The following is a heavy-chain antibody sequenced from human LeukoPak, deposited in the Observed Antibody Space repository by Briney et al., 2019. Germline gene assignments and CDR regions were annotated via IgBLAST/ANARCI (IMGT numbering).Heavy chain of an antibody. CDR2: IYHSGST. J-gene: IGHJ3*02. D-gene: IGHD1-26*01. CDR3: AREKDLLRGDAFDI. CDR1: GGSISSGGYS. V-gene: IGHV4-30-2*01. Sequence: PSQTLSLTCAVSGGSISSGGYSWSWIRQPPGKGLEWIGYIYHSGSTYYNPSLKSRVTISVDRSKNQFSLKLSSVTAADTAVYYCAREKDLLRGDAFDIWGQGTMVTVSS.